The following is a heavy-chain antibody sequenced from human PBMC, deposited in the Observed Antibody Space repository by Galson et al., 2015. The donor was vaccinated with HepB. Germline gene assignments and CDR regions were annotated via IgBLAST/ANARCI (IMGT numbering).Heavy chain of an antibody. Sequence: SLRLSCAAYGFTFSNTWMNWVRQAPGKGLEWVGRIRSKTDGGPIDYAPPVKGRFTISRDDSKNMLYLQMNSLKIEDAAVYYCATGFGYYDFRSGYYTGDRYFDNWGQGTLVTVSS. V-gene: IGHV3-15*07. CDR1: GFTFSNTW. CDR3: ATGFGYYDFRSGYYTGDRYFDN. D-gene: IGHD3-3*01. J-gene: IGHJ4*02. CDR2: IRSKTDGGPI.